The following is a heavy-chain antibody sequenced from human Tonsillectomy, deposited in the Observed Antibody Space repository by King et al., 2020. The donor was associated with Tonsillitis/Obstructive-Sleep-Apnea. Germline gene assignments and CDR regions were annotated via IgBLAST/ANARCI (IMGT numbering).Heavy chain of an antibody. CDR1: GGTFSSYA. CDR2: IIPIFGTA. J-gene: IGHJ5*02. D-gene: IGHD3-10*01. V-gene: IGHV1-69*01. Sequence: QLVQSGAEVKKPGSSVKVSCKASGGTFSSYAISWVRQAPGQGLEWMGGIIPIFGTANYAQKFQGRVTITADESTSTAYMELSSLRSEDTAVYYCARDSGHYGLNEYNWFDPWGQGTLVTVSS. CDR3: ARDSGHYGLNEYNWFDP.